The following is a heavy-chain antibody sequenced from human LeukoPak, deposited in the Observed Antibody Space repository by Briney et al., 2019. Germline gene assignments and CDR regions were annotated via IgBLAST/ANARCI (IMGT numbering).Heavy chain of an antibody. Sequence: SETLSLTCTVSGGSVSSGSYYWSWIRQPPGKGLEWIGYIYYSGSTNYNPSLKSRATISVDTSKNQFSLKLSSVTAADTAVYYCARDYYDSSGYYGGLDYWGQGTLVTVSS. CDR1: GGSVSSGSYY. CDR3: ARDYYDSSGYYGGLDY. CDR2: IYYSGST. D-gene: IGHD3-22*01. J-gene: IGHJ4*02. V-gene: IGHV4-61*01.